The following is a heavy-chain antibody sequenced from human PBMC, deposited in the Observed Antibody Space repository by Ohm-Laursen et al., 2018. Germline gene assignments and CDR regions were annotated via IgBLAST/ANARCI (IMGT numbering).Heavy chain of an antibody. Sequence: SETLSLTCTVSGGSISTYYWSWIRQPAGTGLEWIGRIYPSGSTNYNPSLKSRVTMSVDTSKEQFSLRLSSVTAADTAVYFCARGVTRLWLVQGETGQFDYWGQGTLVTVSS. V-gene: IGHV4-4*07. CDR3: ARGVTRLWLVQGETGQFDY. CDR1: GGSISTYY. CDR2: IYPSGST. D-gene: IGHD6-19*01. J-gene: IGHJ4*01.